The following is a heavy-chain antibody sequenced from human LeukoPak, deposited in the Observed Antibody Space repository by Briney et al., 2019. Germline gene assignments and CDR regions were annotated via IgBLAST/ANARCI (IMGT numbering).Heavy chain of an antibody. J-gene: IGHJ4*02. Sequence: ASVRVSCKASGYTFTSYGINWVRQAPGQGLEWMGWISVYNGNTNYAQKVQGRVTMTTDTSTSTAYMEVRSLRFGDTAVYYCARGKGNYGDPASFDYWGQGTLVTVSS. CDR3: ARGKGNYGDPASFDY. V-gene: IGHV1-18*01. CDR2: ISVYNGNT. D-gene: IGHD4-17*01. CDR1: GYTFTSYG.